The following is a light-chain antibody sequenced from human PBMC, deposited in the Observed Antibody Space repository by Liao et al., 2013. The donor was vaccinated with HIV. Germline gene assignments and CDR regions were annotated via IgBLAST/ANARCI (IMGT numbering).Light chain of an antibody. CDR3: QSADSSGTCPV. CDR2: KDS. Sequence: SYELTQPSSVSVSPGQTARITCSGDVLAKKYARWFQQKPGQAPVVVIYKDSERPSGIPERFSGSSSGTTVTLTISGVQAEDEADYYCQSADSSGTCPVFGGGTKLTVL. CDR1: VLAKKY. V-gene: IGLV3-25*03. J-gene: IGLJ3*02.